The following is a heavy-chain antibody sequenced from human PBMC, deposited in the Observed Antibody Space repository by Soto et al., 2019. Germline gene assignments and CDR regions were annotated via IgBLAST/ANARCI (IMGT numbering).Heavy chain of an antibody. Sequence: EVQLVESGGGLIQPGGSLRLSCAVSGFTVSNNYMSWVRQAPGKGLEGVSVIYSGGYTAYGDSVKGRFTISRDNSKDTLYLKTDGRRADGPAFVSWARVPGGGGDWGQGTLVTVSS. J-gene: IGHJ4*02. CDR2: IYSGGYT. CDR1: GFTVSNNY. V-gene: IGHV3-53*01. D-gene: IGHD3-10*01. CDR3: ARVPGGGGD.